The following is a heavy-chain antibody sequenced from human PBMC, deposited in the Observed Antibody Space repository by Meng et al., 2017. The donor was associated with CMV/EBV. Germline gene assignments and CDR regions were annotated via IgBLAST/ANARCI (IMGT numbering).Heavy chain of an antibody. V-gene: IGHV1-46*01. CDR2: INPSGGST. Sequence: ASVKVSCQASGYTFTSYYMHWVRQAPGQGLEWMGIINPSGGSTSYAQKFQGRVTMTRDTSTSTVYMELSSLRSEDTAVYYCARGDYSGYDRPGYGMDVWGQGTTVTVSS. D-gene: IGHD5-12*01. J-gene: IGHJ6*02. CDR3: ARGDYSGYDRPGYGMDV. CDR1: GYTFTSYY.